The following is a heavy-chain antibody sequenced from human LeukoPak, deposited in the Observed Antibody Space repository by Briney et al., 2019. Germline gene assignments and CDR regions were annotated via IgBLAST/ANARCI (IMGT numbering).Heavy chain of an antibody. Sequence: ETLSLTCAVYGGSFSGYYWSWVRQAPGKGLEWVSAISGSGGSTYYADSVKGRFTISRDNSKNTLYLQMNSLRAEDTAVYYCAKLALYYYDSSGDGEYFQHWGQGTLVTVSS. J-gene: IGHJ1*01. D-gene: IGHD3-22*01. V-gene: IGHV3-23*01. CDR3: AKLALYYYDSSGDGEYFQH. CDR1: GGSFSGYY. CDR2: ISGSGGST.